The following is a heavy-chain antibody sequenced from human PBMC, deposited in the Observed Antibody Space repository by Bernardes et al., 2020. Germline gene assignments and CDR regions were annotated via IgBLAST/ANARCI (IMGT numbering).Heavy chain of an antibody. J-gene: IGHJ4*02. V-gene: IGHV3-48*02. CDR1: AFTFSSYS. CDR2: ISTSSSAI. CDR3: ARGGDGYNSGNLDY. Sequence: GGSLRLSCSASAFTFSSYSMTCVRQAPGMGLEWVSYISTSSSAIYYADSVKCRFTISRDKAKNSLYLQMNSLRDEDTAMYYCARGGDGYNSGNLDYWGQGTLVTGSS. D-gene: IGHD5-12*01.